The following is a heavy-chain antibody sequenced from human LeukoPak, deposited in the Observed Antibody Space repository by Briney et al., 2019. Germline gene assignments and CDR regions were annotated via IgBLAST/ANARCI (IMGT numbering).Heavy chain of an antibody. Sequence: GGSLRLSCAASGFTFDDYGMNWVRQAPGKGLEWVSSISSSSSYIYYADSVKGRFTISRDNAKNSLYLQMNSLRAEDTAVYYCAREMATTPGTLDYWGQGTLVTVSS. D-gene: IGHD5-24*01. V-gene: IGHV3-21*01. CDR2: ISSSSSYI. CDR3: AREMATTPGTLDY. CDR1: GFTFDDYG. J-gene: IGHJ4*02.